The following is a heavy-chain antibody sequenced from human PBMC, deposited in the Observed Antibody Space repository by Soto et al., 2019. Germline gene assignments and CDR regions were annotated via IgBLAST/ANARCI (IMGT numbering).Heavy chain of an antibody. CDR1: GFTFSSYS. Sequence: GGSLRLSCAASGFTFSSYSMNWVRQAPGKGLEWVSYISSSSTIYYADSVKGRFTISRDNAKNSLYLQMNSLRDEDTAVYYCARVSLKEWPVRSYYYGMDVWGQGTTVTVSS. D-gene: IGHD6-19*01. CDR3: ARVSLKEWPVRSYYYGMDV. V-gene: IGHV3-48*02. CDR2: ISSSSTI. J-gene: IGHJ6*02.